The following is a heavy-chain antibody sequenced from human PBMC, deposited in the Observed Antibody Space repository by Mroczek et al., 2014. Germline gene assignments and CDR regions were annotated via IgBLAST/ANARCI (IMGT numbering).Heavy chain of an antibody. CDR3: AREFRDGYKWAVEDMYNWFDP. CDR2: IYTSGST. D-gene: IGHD5-24*01. Sequence: QVQLVESGPGLVKPSQTLSLTCTVSGGSISSGSYYWSWIRQPAGKGLEWIGRIYTSGSTNYNPSLKSRVTISVDTSKNQFSLKLSSVTAADTAVYYCAREFRDGYKWAVEDMYNWFDPWGQGTWSPSPQ. J-gene: IGHJ5*02. V-gene: IGHV4-61*02. CDR1: GGSISSGSYY.